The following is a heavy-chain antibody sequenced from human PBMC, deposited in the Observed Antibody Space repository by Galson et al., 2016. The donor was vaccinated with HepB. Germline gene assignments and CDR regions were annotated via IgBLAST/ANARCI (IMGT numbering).Heavy chain of an antibody. CDR3: ARATRYFDWRYQYGMDV. Sequence: SLRLSCAASGLSVSSDYMSWVRQALGKGLEWVAVISSGGYTYYAQSVKGRLTISRDNSMNTLYLQMNRLRAEDTAVYYCARATRYFDWRYQYGMDVWGKGTTVTVSS. CDR1: GLSVSSDY. J-gene: IGHJ6*04. CDR2: ISSGGYT. D-gene: IGHD3-9*01. V-gene: IGHV3-53*01.